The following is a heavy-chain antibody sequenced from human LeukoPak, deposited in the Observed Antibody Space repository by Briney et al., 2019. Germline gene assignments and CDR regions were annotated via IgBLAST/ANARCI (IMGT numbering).Heavy chain of an antibody. J-gene: IGHJ4*02. Sequence: GGSLRLSCAASGFTFNKYTMNWGRQAPGKVLEWVSSISTSSSYIYYADSVKGRFTISRDNAKNSLYLQMNSLRAEDTAVYYCARDLLVAAAGTLPQLIDYWGQGTLVTVSS. CDR1: GFTFNKYT. CDR3: ARDLLVAAAGTLPQLIDY. V-gene: IGHV3-21*01. D-gene: IGHD6-13*01. CDR2: ISTSSSYI.